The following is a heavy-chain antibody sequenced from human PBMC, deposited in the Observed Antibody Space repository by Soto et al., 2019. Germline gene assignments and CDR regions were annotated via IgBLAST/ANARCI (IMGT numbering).Heavy chain of an antibody. CDR2: IYSGGST. D-gene: IGHD3-10*01. Sequence: PGGSLRLSCAASGFTVSANYMNWVRQAPGKGLEWVSVIYSGGSTYYADSVKGRFTISRDNSKNTLYLQMNSLRAEDTAVYYCAREEHGSGSYPVYYYYYGMDVWGQGTTVTVSS. V-gene: IGHV3-66*01. CDR1: GFTVSANY. J-gene: IGHJ6*02. CDR3: AREEHGSGSYPVYYYYYGMDV.